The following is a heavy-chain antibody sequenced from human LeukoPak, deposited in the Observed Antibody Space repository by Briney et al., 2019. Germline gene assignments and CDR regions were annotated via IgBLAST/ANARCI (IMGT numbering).Heavy chain of an antibody. V-gene: IGHV3-23*01. J-gene: IGHJ4*02. CDR2: ISGSGGST. CDR3: ARDLSEKYSADY. Sequence: GGSLRLSCAASGFTFSSYAMSWVRQAPGKGLEWVSAISGSGGSTYYADSVKGRFTISRDNSRNTVYLEMNSLRVEDTSVYYCARDLSEKYSADYWGQGALVTVSS. D-gene: IGHD5-12*01. CDR1: GFTFSSYA.